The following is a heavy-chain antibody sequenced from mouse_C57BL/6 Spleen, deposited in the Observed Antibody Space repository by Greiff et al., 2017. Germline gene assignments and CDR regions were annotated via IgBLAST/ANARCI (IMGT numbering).Heavy chain of an antibody. V-gene: IGHV1-82*01. J-gene: IGHJ1*03. CDR1: GYAFSSSW. CDR2: IYPGDGDT. Sequence: VKLQESGPELVKPGASVKISCKASGYAFSSSWMNWVKQRPGKGLEWIGRIYPGDGDTNYNGKFKGKATLTADKSSSTAYMQLSSLTSEDSAVYLCAREGGIYDGYCRYFDVWGTGTTVTVSS. D-gene: IGHD2-3*01. CDR3: AREGGIYDGYCRYFDV.